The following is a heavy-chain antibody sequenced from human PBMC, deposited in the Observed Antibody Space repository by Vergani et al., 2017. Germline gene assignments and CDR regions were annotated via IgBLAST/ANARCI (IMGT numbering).Heavy chain of an antibody. CDR1: GFTFSRYW. D-gene: IGHD3-3*01. CDR3: ARDEYWCGYCSSYFEY. J-gene: IGHJ4*02. Sequence: EVQLVESGGGLVQSGGSLRLSCAVSGFTFSRYWMTWVRQAPGKGLEWVANINQDGSEKNYVDSVKGRFTISRDNAKNSLYLQINSLRAEDTAVFYCARDEYWCGYCSSYFEYWGQGILVTVSS. CDR2: INQDGSEK. V-gene: IGHV3-7*01.